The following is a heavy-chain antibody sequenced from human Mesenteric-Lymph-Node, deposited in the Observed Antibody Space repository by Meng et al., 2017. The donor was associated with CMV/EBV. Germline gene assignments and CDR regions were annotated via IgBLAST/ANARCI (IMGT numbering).Heavy chain of an antibody. J-gene: IGHJ4*02. CDR1: GFSFSTNS. CDR3: ARDRNYKRY. Sequence: GGSLRLSCAASGFSFSTNSMNWVRQPPGKGLEWVSSISSCSNYIFYADSVKGRFTISRDNAKNSLYLQMNSLRAEDTAVYYCARDRNYKRYWGQGTLVTVSS. D-gene: IGHD5-24*01. CDR2: ISSCSNYI. V-gene: IGHV3-21*04.